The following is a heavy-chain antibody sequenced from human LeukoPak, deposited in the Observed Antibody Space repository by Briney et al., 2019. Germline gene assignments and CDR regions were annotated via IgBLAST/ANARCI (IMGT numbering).Heavy chain of an antibody. V-gene: IGHV3-23*01. CDR3: VSSCTSTSCYVPAY. Sequence: RTGGSLRLSCVASGFTFSNYDMNWVRQALGKGLEWVSGILNSGESTYYTDSVKGRFTISRDNSKNTLYVQMNSLRAEDTAVYYCVSSCTSTSCYVPAYWGQGTLVTVSS. CDR2: ILNSGEST. D-gene: IGHD2-2*01. CDR1: GFTFSNYD. J-gene: IGHJ4*02.